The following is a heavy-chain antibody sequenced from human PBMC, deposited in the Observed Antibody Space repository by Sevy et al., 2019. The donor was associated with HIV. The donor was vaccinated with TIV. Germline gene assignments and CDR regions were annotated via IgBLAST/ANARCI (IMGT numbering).Heavy chain of an antibody. CDR3: AKGDSTFYGLDV. J-gene: IGHJ6*02. Sequence: GGSLRLSCAASGFIFGTYAMSWVRQAPGKGLEWASAISGSGGSTYNAESLKRRFTISRDNSKKKVYLQMNSLRAEDTAIYYCAKGDSTFYGLDVWGQGTTVTVSS. CDR2: ISGSGGST. CDR1: GFIFGTYA. V-gene: IGHV3-23*01. D-gene: IGHD2-2*01.